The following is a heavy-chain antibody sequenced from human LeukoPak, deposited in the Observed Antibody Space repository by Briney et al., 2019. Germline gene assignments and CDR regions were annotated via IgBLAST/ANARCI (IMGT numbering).Heavy chain of an antibody. J-gene: IGHJ4*02. Sequence: GGSLRLSCAASGFTFSSYWMRWVRQAPGKGLVWVSRINSDGSSTSYADSVKRRFTISRDNAKNTLYLQMNSLRAEDTAVYYCARALPACYYDSSGYSSWGQGTLVTVSS. V-gene: IGHV3-74*01. CDR2: INSDGSST. CDR1: GFTFSSYW. D-gene: IGHD3-22*01. CDR3: ARALPACYYDSSGYSS.